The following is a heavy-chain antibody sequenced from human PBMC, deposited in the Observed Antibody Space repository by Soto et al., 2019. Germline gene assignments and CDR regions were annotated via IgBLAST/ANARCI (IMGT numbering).Heavy chain of an antibody. J-gene: IGHJ4*02. CDR1: GYTFTSYG. Sequence: EASVKVSCKASGYTFTSYGISWVRQAPGQGLEWMGWISAYNGNTNYAQKLQGRVTMTTDTSTSTAYMELRSLRSDDTAVYYCARLALCSGGSCYGTYGYYFDYWGQGTLVTVSS. CDR3: ARLALCSGGSCYGTYGYYFDY. V-gene: IGHV1-18*01. D-gene: IGHD2-15*01. CDR2: ISAYNGNT.